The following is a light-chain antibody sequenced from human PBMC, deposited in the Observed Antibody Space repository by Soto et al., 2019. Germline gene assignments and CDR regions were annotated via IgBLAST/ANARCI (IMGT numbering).Light chain of an antibody. CDR1: QTISSY. V-gene: IGKV1-39*01. CDR3: QQSYSSPLT. J-gene: IGKJ4*01. CDR2: AAS. Sequence: DIQMTQSPSSLPASVGDRVTITCRASQTISSYLNCYQQKPGKAPKLLIYAASTLQGGVPSRFSGSRSGTGFTLTISSLQPEDFATYFCQQSYSSPLTFGGGTKLEI.